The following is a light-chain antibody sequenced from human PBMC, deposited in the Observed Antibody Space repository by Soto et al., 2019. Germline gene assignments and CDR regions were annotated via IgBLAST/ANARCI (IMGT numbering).Light chain of an antibody. V-gene: IGKV3-20*01. CDR3: QHDGSSQT. J-gene: IGKJ1*01. CDR2: GAS. CDR1: QSVSCSY. Sequence: EIVLTQSPGTLSLSPGERATLSCRASQSVSCSYLAWYQQKPGQAPRLLIYGASSRATGIPDRFSGSGSGTDFTITISRLETEDFAVYYGQHDGSSQTFGQGTKVEIK.